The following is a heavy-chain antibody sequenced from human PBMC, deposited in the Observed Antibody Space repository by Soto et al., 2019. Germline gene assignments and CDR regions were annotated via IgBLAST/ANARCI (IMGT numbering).Heavy chain of an antibody. Sequence: SVNVSCKASGGTFNSYSIDWVRQAPGQGLEWMGGIIPIFGTTNYPQKLQGRVKITADESTRTAYMELSTLRSEDTAVYYCARDLGGWPDYWGQGTLVTVSS. V-gene: IGHV1-69*13. CDR1: GGTFNSYS. J-gene: IGHJ4*02. D-gene: IGHD2-15*01. CDR3: ARDLGGWPDY. CDR2: IIPIFGTT.